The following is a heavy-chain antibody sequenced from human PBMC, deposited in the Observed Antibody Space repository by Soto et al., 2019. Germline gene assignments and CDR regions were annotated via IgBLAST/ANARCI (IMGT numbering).Heavy chain of an antibody. CDR1: GGSISSYY. CDR3: ARHVPGIAVAGTRQFDY. J-gene: IGHJ4*02. Sequence: QVQLQESGPGLVKPSETLSLTCTVSGGSISSYYWSWIRQPPGKGLEWIGYIYYSGSTNYNPSLKSRVTISVDTFKNQFSLKLSSVTAADTAVYYCARHVPGIAVAGTRQFDYWGQGTLVTVSS. CDR2: IYYSGST. V-gene: IGHV4-59*08. D-gene: IGHD6-19*01.